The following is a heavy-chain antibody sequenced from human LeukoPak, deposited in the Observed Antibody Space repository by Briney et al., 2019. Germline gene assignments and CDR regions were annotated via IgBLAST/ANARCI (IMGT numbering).Heavy chain of an antibody. CDR3: ARDSPYYYGSGSPFDY. J-gene: IGHJ4*02. D-gene: IGHD3-10*01. CDR1: GYTFTSYF. Sequence: ASVKVSCKASGYTFTSYFMHWVRQAPGQGLEWMGIINPSGGSTSYAQKFQGRVTMTRDTSTSTVYMELSSLRSEDTAVYYCARDSPYYYGSGSPFDYWGQGTLVTVSS. V-gene: IGHV1-46*01. CDR2: INPSGGST.